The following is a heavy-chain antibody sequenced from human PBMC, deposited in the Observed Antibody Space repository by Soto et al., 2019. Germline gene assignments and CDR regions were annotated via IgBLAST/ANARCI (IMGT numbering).Heavy chain of an antibody. CDR1: GGSISSTNYY. CDR2: SYYSGST. D-gene: IGHD2-15*01. V-gene: IGHV4-39*01. Sequence: QLQLQESGPGLVKPSETLSLTCTVSGGSISSTNYYWGWIRQRPGKGLEWIGPSYYSGSTYYNPSLQPRDTISVDTSKNQFSLKRSSVTAADTAVYYCARHIYCRGGSCYSGGYWFDPWGQGTLVTFAS. CDR3: ARHIYCRGGSCYSGGYWFDP. J-gene: IGHJ5*02.